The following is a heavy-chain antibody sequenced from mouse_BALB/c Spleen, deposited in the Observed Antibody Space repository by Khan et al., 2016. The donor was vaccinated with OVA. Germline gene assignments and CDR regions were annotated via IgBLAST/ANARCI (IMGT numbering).Heavy chain of an antibody. J-gene: IGHJ2*01. Sequence: VQLQQSGAELVRPGASVKLSCKTSGYIFTSYWIHWVKQRSGQGLEWFARIYPGTDNTYYNEKLKDKVTLTADKSSSTVYMQLSSLKSEDSAVYYCAREEALYYFDYWGQGTTLTVSS. CDR1: GYIFTSYW. D-gene: IGHD3-2*02. CDR2: IYPGTDNT. V-gene: IGHV1S132*01. CDR3: AREEALYYFDY.